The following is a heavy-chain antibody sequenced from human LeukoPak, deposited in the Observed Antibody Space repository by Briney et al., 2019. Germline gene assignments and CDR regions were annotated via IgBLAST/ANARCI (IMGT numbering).Heavy chain of an antibody. V-gene: IGHV1-46*01. CDR2: INPSSGST. CDR1: GYTFTSYY. Sequence: ASVKVSFKTSGYTFTSYYMHWVRQAPGQGLEWMGIINPSSGSTNYAQKFQGRVTLTRDTSTSTVYMELSNLRSEDTAVYYCARGVFQRGAIVRYYFDYWGQGTLVTVSS. J-gene: IGHJ4*02. CDR3: ARGVFQRGAIVRYYFDY. D-gene: IGHD3-10*01.